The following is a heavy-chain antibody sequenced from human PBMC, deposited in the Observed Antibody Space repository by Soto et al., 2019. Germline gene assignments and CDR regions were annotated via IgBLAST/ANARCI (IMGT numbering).Heavy chain of an antibody. CDR1: GFSVTANY. CDR2: IFSGGST. V-gene: IGHV3-66*01. Sequence: GGSLRLSCEVSGFSVTANYMSWVRQAPGKGLEWVSVIFSGGSTYYADSVKGRFTISRDNSKNTLYLQMNSLRAEDTVVYYCARDRIPTGMDVWGQGTTVTVSS. CDR3: ARDRIPTGMDV. J-gene: IGHJ6*02.